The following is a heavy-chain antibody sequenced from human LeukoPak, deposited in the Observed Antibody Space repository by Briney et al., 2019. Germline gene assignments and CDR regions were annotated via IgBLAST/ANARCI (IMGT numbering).Heavy chain of an antibody. CDR2: IYYSGST. D-gene: IGHD3-22*01. CDR3: ARENSDSSSIDY. Sequence: SQTLSLTCTVSGGSISSGGYYWSWIRQHPGKGLEWIGYIYYSGSTYYNPSLKSRVTISVDTSKNQFSLKLSSVTAADTAVYYCARENSDSSSIDYWGQGTLVTVSS. CDR1: GGSISSGGYY. V-gene: IGHV4-31*03. J-gene: IGHJ4*02.